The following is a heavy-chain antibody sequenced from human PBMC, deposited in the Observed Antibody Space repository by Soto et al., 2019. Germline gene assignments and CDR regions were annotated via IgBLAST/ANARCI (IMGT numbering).Heavy chain of an antibody. CDR1: GFTFSSYA. D-gene: IGHD5-12*01. CDR3: ARGGKWLRDGFEP. CDR2: IAYDGSNK. V-gene: IGHV3-30-3*01. Sequence: PGGSLRLSCAASGFTFSSYAMHWVRQAPGKGLEWVAVIAYDGSNKYYADSVKGRFTISRDNSKNTLYLQMNSLRAEDTAVYYCARGGKWLRDGFEPWGQGTRVTVPQ. J-gene: IGHJ5*02.